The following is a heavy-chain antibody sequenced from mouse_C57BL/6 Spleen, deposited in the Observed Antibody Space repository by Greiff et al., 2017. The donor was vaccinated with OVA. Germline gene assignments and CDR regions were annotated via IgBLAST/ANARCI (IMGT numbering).Heavy chain of an antibody. J-gene: IGHJ2*01. Sequence: EVQLVESGPGLVKPSQSLSLTCSVTGYSITSGYYWNWIRQFPGNKLEWMGYISYDGSNNYNPSLKNRISITRDTSKNQFFLKLNSVTTEDTATYYCARAGLRLDYWGQGTTLTVSS. CDR3: ARAGLRLDY. D-gene: IGHD2-4*01. V-gene: IGHV3-6*01. CDR1: GYSITSGYY. CDR2: ISYDGSN.